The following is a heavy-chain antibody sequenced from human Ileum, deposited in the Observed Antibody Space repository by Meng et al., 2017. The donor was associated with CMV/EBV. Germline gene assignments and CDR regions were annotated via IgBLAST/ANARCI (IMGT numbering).Heavy chain of an antibody. CDR1: GFTFDDYD. V-gene: IGHV3-20*04. Sequence: SCAASGFTFDDYDMNWVRQAPGKGLEWVSGINWNGGSTSYADSVKGRFTISRDNAKNSLYLQMNSLRAEDTALYYCARGLTGIHYWGQGTLVTVSS. D-gene: IGHD1-20*01. J-gene: IGHJ4*02. CDR3: ARGLTGIHY. CDR2: INWNGGST.